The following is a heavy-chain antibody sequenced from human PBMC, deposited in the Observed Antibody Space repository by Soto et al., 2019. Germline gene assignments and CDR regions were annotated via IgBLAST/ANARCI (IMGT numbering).Heavy chain of an antibody. Sequence: ASVKVSCKASGYSFTGNSMHWVRQAPGQGLEWMGWINPNNGGTNYAQRFRGWVTMTRDTSVSTAYMDLRSLRSDDTAVYYCARSDSGAAIRGYYFDYWGQGTLVTVSS. CDR1: GYSFTGNS. V-gene: IGHV1-2*04. D-gene: IGHD3-10*01. CDR3: ARSDSGAAIRGYYFDY. CDR2: INPNNGGT. J-gene: IGHJ4*02.